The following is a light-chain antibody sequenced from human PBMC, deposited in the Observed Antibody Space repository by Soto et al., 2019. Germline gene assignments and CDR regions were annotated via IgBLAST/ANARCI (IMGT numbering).Light chain of an antibody. J-gene: IGKJ3*01. CDR3: QQLFSYPLFT. CDR1: QGISSY. CDR2: AAS. Sequence: DIQLTQSPSFLSASVGDRVTITCRASQGISSYLAWYQQKPGKAPKLLIYAASTLQSGVPSRFSGSGSGTEVTLTISSLQPEDFASYSCQQLFSYPLFTFGPGTKVDIK. V-gene: IGKV1-9*01.